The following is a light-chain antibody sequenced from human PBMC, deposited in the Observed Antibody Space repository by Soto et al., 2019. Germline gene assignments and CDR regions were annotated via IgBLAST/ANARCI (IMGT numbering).Light chain of an antibody. J-gene: IGLJ1*01. CDR2: EVR. CDR3: SSYRTGSAFYV. Sequence: QSVLTQPASVSGSPGQSITISCTGTSSDVGDYNYVSWYQHHPGKAPKLIIYEVRNRPSGVPNRFSGAKSGNTASLTISGLQAEDEADYYCSSYRTGSAFYVFGSGTKVT. CDR1: SSDVGDYNY. V-gene: IGLV2-14*01.